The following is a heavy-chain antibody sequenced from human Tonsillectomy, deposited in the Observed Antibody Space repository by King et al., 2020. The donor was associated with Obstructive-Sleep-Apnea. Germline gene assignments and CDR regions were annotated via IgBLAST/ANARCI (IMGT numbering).Heavy chain of an antibody. J-gene: IGHJ5*02. CDR3: ARGAYYYDSSGYFTRGWFDP. Sequence: VQLVESGGGLVKPGGSLRLSCAASGFTFSDYYMSWIRQAPGKGLEWVSYISSSGSTIYYADSVKGRFTISRYNAKNSLYLQMNSLRAEDTAVYYCARGAYYYDSSGYFTRGWFDPWGQGTLVTVSS. D-gene: IGHD3-22*01. V-gene: IGHV3-11*01. CDR2: ISSSGSTI. CDR1: GFTFSDYY.